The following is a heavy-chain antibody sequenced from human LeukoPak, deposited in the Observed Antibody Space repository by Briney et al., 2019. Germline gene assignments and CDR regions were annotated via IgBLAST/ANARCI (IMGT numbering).Heavy chain of an antibody. CDR3: AKDAGAEVVVTSDAFDI. J-gene: IGHJ3*02. V-gene: IGHV3-9*01. CDR2: ISWNSGSI. Sequence: GGSLRLSCAVSGLTFSDNYMSWIRQAPGKGLEWVSGISWNSGSIGYADSVKGRFTISRDSAKNSLYLQMNSLRAEDTALYYCAKDAGAEVVVTSDAFDIWGQGTMVTVSS. D-gene: IGHD2-2*01. CDR1: GLTFSDNY.